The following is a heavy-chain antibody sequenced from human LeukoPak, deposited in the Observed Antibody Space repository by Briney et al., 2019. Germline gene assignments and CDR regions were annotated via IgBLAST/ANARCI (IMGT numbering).Heavy chain of an antibody. V-gene: IGHV1-18*01. CDR2: ISAYNGNT. D-gene: IGHD2-2*02. J-gene: IGHJ4*02. Sequence: ASVKVSCKASGYTFTSYGISWVRQAPRQGLEWMGWISAYNGNTNYAQKLQGRVTMTTDTSTSTAHMELRSLRSDDTAVYYCASTGLVPAAKPHHWGQGTLVTVSS. CDR3: ASTGLVPAAKPHH. CDR1: GYTFTSYG.